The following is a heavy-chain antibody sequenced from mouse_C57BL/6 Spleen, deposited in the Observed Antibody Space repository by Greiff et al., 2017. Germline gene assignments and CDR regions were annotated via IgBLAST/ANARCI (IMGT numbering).Heavy chain of an antibody. D-gene: IGHD1-1*01. CDR2: IDPGDGDT. V-gene: IGHV1-82*01. J-gene: IGHJ2*01. Sequence: VQGVESGPELVKPGASVKISCKASGYAFSSSWMNWVKQRPGKGLEWIGRIDPGDGDTNYNGKFKGKATLTADKSSSTSYMQLSSLTSEDSAVYFCASSYGSFDYWGQGTTLTVSS. CDR3: ASSYGSFDY. CDR1: GYAFSSSW.